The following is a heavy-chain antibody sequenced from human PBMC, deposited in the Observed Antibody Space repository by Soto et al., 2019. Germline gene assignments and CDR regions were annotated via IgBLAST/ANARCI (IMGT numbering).Heavy chain of an antibody. CDR2: SYFTGNT. D-gene: IGHD6-13*01. CDR1: GGSISSGTYS. J-gene: IGHJ4*02. V-gene: IGHV4-39*01. CDR3: ARHRTGYSSSWPYY. Sequence: QLQLQESGPGLVKPSETLSLTCTVSGGSISSGTYSWGWIRQPPGKGLEWIGNSYFTGNTHYNPSLNSRVTMSVDTSKSQFSLSLTSVTAADTAVYYCARHRTGYSSSWPYYWGQGTLVTVSS.